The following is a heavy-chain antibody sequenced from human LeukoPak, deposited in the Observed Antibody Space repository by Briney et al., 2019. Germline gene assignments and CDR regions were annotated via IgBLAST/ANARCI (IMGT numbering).Heavy chain of an antibody. J-gene: IGHJ4*02. V-gene: IGHV1-18*01. CDR1: GYTFTSYG. CDR2: ISAYNGNT. CDR3: ARDFRVAVAEFEDY. D-gene: IGHD6-19*01. Sequence: ASVKVSCKASGYTFTSYGISWVRQAPGQGLEWMGWISAYNGNTNYAQKLQGRVTMTTDTSTSTAYMELRSLRSDDTAVYYCARDFRVAVAEFEDYWGQGTLVTVSS.